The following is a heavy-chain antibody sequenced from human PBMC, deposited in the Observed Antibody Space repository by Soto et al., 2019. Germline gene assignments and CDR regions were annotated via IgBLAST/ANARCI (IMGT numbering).Heavy chain of an antibody. D-gene: IGHD6-13*01. Sequence: GGSLRLSGAASGFTFNNAWMSWVRQAPGKGLEWVGRIKSKTDGGTTDYAAPVKGRFTISRDDSKKILYLQMNSLKTEHTAVYSCTTGLGQQLVLFAYCGQGTLVTVSS. CDR2: IKSKTDGGTT. CDR1: GFTFNNAW. CDR3: TTGLGQQLVLFAY. V-gene: IGHV3-15*01. J-gene: IGHJ4*02.